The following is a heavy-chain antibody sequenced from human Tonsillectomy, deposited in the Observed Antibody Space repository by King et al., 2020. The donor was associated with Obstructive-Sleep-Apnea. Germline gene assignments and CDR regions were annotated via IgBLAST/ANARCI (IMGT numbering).Heavy chain of an antibody. Sequence: QLVQSGAEVKKPGESLKISCKGSGYSFTNYWIAWVRQMPGKGLEWMGVMYPGDSDTRYSPSFKGPVTISADKSISTAYLQWSSLKASDTAIYYCARHYPSFGDSGYFDYWGQGTLVTVSS. CDR1: GYSFTNYW. V-gene: IGHV5-51*01. CDR3: ARHYPSFGDSGYFDY. D-gene: IGHD4-17*01. J-gene: IGHJ4*02. CDR2: MYPGDSDT.